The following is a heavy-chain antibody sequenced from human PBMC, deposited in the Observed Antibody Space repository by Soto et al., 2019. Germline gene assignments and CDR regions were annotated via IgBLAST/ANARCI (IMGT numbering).Heavy chain of an antibody. D-gene: IGHD3-22*01. Sequence: GGSLRLSCVASGFTFDDYGMSWVRQVPGKGLEWVSGINWNGGSTGYADSVQGRFTISRDNAKNSLYLQMNSLRAEDTALYYCARDLLRITVMPNWFDPWGQGTQVTVSS. CDR1: GFTFDDYG. CDR3: ARDLLRITVMPNWFDP. CDR2: INWNGGST. V-gene: IGHV3-20*04. J-gene: IGHJ5*02.